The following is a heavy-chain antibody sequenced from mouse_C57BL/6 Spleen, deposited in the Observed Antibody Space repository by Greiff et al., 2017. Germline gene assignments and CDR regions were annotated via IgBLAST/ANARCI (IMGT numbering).Heavy chain of an antibody. D-gene: IGHD2-5*01. CDR2: IDPENGDT. CDR3: TTAYYSNYVPY. Sequence: VQLQQSGAELVRPGASVKLSCTASGFNIKDDYMHWVKQRPEQGLEWIGWIDPENGDTEYASKFQGKATITADTSSNTAYLQLSSLTSEDTAVYYCTTAYYSNYVPYWGQGTLVTVSA. CDR1: GFNIKDDY. J-gene: IGHJ3*01. V-gene: IGHV14-4*01.